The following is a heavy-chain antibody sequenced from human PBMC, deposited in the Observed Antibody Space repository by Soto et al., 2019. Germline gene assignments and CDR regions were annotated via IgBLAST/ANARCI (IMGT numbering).Heavy chain of an antibody. D-gene: IGHD6-19*01. CDR3: AKDSGWYLGP. V-gene: IGHV3-30*18. J-gene: IGHJ5*02. CDR1: GFTFSSYG. CDR2: ISYDGSNK. Sequence: GGSLRLSCAASGFTFSSYGMHWVRQAPGKGLEWVAVISYDGSNKYYADSVKGRFTISRDNSKNTLYLQMNSLRAEDTAVYYCAKDSGWYLGPWGQGTLVTVSS.